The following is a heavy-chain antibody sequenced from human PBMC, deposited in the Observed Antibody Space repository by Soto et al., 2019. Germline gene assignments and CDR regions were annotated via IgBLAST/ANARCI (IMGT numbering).Heavy chain of an antibody. CDR3: ARQGTTGTTLVFDP. Sequence: SETLCLTCTVSDGSISSYYWSWIRQPPGKGLEWIGYIYYSGSTNYNPSLKSRVTISVDTSKNQFSLKLSSVTAADTAVYYRARQGTTGTTLVFDPWGQGTLVTVSS. CDR2: IYYSGST. V-gene: IGHV4-59*08. D-gene: IGHD1-1*01. J-gene: IGHJ5*02. CDR1: DGSISSYY.